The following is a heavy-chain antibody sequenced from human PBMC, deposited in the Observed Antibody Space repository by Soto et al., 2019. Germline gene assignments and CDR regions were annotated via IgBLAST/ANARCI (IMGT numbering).Heavy chain of an antibody. D-gene: IGHD3-3*01. Sequence: ASVKVSCKASGYTFTSYGISWVRQAPGQGLEWMGWISAYNGNTNYAQKLQGRVTMTTDTSTSTAYMELRSLRSDDTAVYYCERDKGVLRILEWWGRGDGYGMDVWGHGTTVTVSS. J-gene: IGHJ6*02. CDR2: ISAYNGNT. V-gene: IGHV1-18*01. CDR3: ERDKGVLRILEWWGRGDGYGMDV. CDR1: GYTFTSYG.